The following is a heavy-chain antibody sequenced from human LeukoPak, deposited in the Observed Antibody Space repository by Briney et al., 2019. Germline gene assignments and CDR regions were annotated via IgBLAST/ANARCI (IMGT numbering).Heavy chain of an antibody. V-gene: IGHV1-69*05. J-gene: IGHJ5*02. Sequence: GASVKVSCKASGYTFTSYDINWVRQATGQGLEWMGGIIPIFGTANYAQKFQGRVTITTDESTSTAYMELSSLRSEDTAVYYCARDREWFGELQNWFDPWGQGTLVTVSS. CDR3: ARDREWFGELQNWFDP. CDR1: GYTFTSYD. CDR2: IIPIFGTA. D-gene: IGHD3-10*01.